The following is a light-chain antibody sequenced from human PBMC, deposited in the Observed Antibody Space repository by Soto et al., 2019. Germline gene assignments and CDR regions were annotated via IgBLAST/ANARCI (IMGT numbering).Light chain of an antibody. J-gene: IGLJ1*01. V-gene: IGLV2-14*01. CDR1: SSDIGAYKY. CDR3: SSYTSTSARV. CDR2: EVS. Sequence: QSALTQPASVSGSPGQSITISCTGTSSDIGAYKYVSWYQHHSGKAPKLIIYEVSIRPSGISNRFSGSMSGNTASLTISGLQAEDEVDYYCSSYTSTSARVFGTGTKVTVL.